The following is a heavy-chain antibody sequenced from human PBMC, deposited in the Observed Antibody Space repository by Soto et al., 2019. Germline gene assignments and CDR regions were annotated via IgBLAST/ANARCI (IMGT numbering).Heavy chain of an antibody. CDR1: GFTFSSYS. J-gene: IGHJ6*03. CDR3: ARDRPYSYGYANYYYYYMDV. D-gene: IGHD5-18*01. Sequence: GESLKISCAASGFTFSSYSMNWVRQAPGKGLEWVSSISSSSSYIYYADSVKGRFTISRDNAKNSLYLQMNSLRAEDTAVYYCARDRPYSYGYANYYYYYMDVWGKGTTVTVSS. V-gene: IGHV3-21*01. CDR2: ISSSSSYI.